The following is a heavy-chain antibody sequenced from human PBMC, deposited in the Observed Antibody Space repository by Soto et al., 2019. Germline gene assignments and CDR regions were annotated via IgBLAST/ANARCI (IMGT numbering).Heavy chain of an antibody. CDR3: ARTMVRGVIDY. CDR1: GGSISSYY. D-gene: IGHD3-10*01. V-gene: IGHV4-59*08. J-gene: IGHJ4*02. Sequence: SETLSLTCTVSGGSISSYYWSWIRQPPGKGLEWIGYIYYSGSTNYNPSLKSRVTISVDTSKNQFSLKLSSVTAADTAVYYCARTMVRGVIDYWGQGTLVTVSS. CDR2: IYYSGST.